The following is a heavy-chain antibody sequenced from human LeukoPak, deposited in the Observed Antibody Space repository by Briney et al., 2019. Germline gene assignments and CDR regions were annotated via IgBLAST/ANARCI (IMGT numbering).Heavy chain of an antibody. J-gene: IGHJ4*02. CDR1: GFTFSSYA. CDR2: IIASGSST. D-gene: IGHD3-10*01. Sequence: PGGSLRLSCAASGFTFSSYAMTWVRQAPGKGLEWVSVIIASGSSTYYADSVEGRFTISRDNSRNTLHLQMSSLRVEDTAVYYCVKDSSSGSYFDYWGQGTLVTVSS. CDR3: VKDSSSGSYFDY. V-gene: IGHV3-23*01.